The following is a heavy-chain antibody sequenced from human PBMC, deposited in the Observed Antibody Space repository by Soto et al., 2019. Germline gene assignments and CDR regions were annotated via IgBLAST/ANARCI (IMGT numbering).Heavy chain of an antibody. J-gene: IGHJ3*02. CDR3: ARDPVNSGYDWEGAFDI. D-gene: IGHD5-12*01. Sequence: QVQLVQSGSELKKPGASVKVSCKASGYTFTSYAMNWVRQAPGQGLEWMGWINTNTGNPTYAQGFTGRFVFSLDTSVSTAYLQICSLKAEDTAVYYCARDPVNSGYDWEGAFDICGQGTMVTVSS. V-gene: IGHV7-4-1*01. CDR1: GYTFTSYA. CDR2: INTNTGNP.